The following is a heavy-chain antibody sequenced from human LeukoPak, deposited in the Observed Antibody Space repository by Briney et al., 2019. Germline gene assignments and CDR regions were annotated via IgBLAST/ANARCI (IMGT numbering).Heavy chain of an antibody. CDR1: GGSISSGDYY. V-gene: IGHV4-61*08. CDR2: IYYSGST. Sequence: SQTLSLTCTVSGGSISSGDYYWSWIRQPPGKGLEWIGYIYYSGSTNYNPSLKSRVTISVDTSKNQFSLKLSSVTTADTAVYYCARHITYYYDSSGYWEGAFDIWGQGTMVTVSS. J-gene: IGHJ3*02. D-gene: IGHD3-22*01. CDR3: ARHITYYYDSSGYWEGAFDI.